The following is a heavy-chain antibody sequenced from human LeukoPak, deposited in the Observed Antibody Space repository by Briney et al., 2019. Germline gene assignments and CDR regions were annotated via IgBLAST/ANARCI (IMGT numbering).Heavy chain of an antibody. Sequence: GGSLRLSCAASGFTFSSYAMSWVRQAPGKGLEWVSVISGSGGTTYSADPVRGRFTISRDNSKNTLYLQMNSLRAEDTAAYYCARERGNNGGNTNGYFDYWGQGTLVTVSS. CDR1: GFTFSSYA. J-gene: IGHJ4*02. D-gene: IGHD4-23*01. CDR3: ARERGNNGGNTNGYFDY. CDR2: ISGSGGTT. V-gene: IGHV3-23*01.